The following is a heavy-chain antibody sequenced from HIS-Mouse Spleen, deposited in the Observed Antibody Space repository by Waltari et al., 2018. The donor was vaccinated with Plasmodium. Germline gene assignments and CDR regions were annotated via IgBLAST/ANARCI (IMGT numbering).Heavy chain of an antibody. CDR1: GGSFSGYY. Sequence: QVQLQQWGAGLLKPSETLSLTCAVYGGSFSGYYWSWIGQPPGTGLDWIGEINHSGSTNYNPSLMSRVTISVDTSKNQCSLKLSSVTAADTAVYYCASSGSGSYYYWGQGTLVTVSS. CDR3: ASSGSGSYYY. CDR2: INHSGST. D-gene: IGHD3-10*01. J-gene: IGHJ4*02. V-gene: IGHV4-34*01.